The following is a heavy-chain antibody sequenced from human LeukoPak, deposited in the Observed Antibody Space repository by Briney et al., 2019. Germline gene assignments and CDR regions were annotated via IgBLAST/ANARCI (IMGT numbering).Heavy chain of an antibody. CDR2: IYYSGST. D-gene: IGHD4-17*01. Sequence: SETLSLTCTVSGGSISNYYWSWIRQPPGKGLEWTGSIYYSGSTYYNPSLKSRVTISVDTSKNQFSLKLSSVTAADTAVYYCATQTTDREGYFDYWGQGTLVTVSS. J-gene: IGHJ4*02. CDR1: GGSISNYY. CDR3: ATQTTDREGYFDY. V-gene: IGHV4-59*12.